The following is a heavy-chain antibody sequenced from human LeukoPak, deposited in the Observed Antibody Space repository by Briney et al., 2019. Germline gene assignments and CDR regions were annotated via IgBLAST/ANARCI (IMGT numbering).Heavy chain of an antibody. CDR3: AKDRYSNYGNWFYP. D-gene: IGHD4-11*01. J-gene: IGHJ5*02. CDR2: ISGSGGST. CDR1: GFTFSSYA. Sequence: GGSLRLSCAASGFTFSSYAMNWVRQAPGKGLEWVSGISGSGGSTYYADSVKGRFTIPRDNSKNTLYLQMNSLRAEDTAVYYCAKDRYSNYGNWFYPRGQVILVTVFS. V-gene: IGHV3-23*01.